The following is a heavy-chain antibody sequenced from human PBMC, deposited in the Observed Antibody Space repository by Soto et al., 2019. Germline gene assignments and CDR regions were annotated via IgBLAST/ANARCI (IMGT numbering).Heavy chain of an antibody. CDR2: IYWNDDK. D-gene: IGHD3-9*01. V-gene: IGHV2-5*01. J-gene: IGHJ4*02. CDR3: AHARRCFDWLPLDY. Sequence: QITLKESGPTLVKPTQPLTLTCTFSGFSLSTSGVGVGWIRQPPGKALEWLALIYWNDDKRYSPSLKSRLTITKDTSKNQVVLTMTNMDHVDTATYYGAHARRCFDWLPLDYWGQGTLVTVSS. CDR1: GFSLSTSGVG.